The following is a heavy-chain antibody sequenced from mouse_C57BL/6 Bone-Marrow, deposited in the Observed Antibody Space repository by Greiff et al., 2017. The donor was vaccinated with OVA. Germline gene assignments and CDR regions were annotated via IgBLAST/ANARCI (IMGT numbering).Heavy chain of an antibody. Sequence: QVHVKQSGPGLVQPSQSLSITCTVSGFSLTSYGVHWVRQSPGKGLEWLGVIWSGGSTDYNAAFISRLSISKDNSKSQVFFKMNSLQTDNTAIYYCARNGDYDKAWFAYWGQETLVTVSA. D-gene: IGHD2-4*01. J-gene: IGHJ3*01. CDR1: GFSLTSYG. V-gene: IGHV2-2*01. CDR2: IWSGGST. CDR3: ARNGDYDKAWFAY.